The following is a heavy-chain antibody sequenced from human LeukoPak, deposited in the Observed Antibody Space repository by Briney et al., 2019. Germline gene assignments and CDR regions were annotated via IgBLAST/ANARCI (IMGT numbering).Heavy chain of an antibody. D-gene: IGHD3-16*02. Sequence: ETLSLTCTVSGGSISSSSYYWGWIRQAPGTGLEWVSAISGSGGSTYYADSVKGRFTISRDNSKNTLYLQMNSLRAEDTAVYYCAKVSLTDVWGSYRLHGHNWFDPWGQGTLVTVSS. J-gene: IGHJ5*02. CDR1: GGSISSSSYY. CDR2: ISGSGGST. CDR3: AKVSLTDVWGSYRLHGHNWFDP. V-gene: IGHV3-23*01.